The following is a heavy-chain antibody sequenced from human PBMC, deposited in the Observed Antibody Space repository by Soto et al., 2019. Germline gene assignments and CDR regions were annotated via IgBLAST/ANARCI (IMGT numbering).Heavy chain of an antibody. J-gene: IGHJ5*02. CDR1: GYTFTSYA. V-gene: IGHV1-3*01. CDR2: INAGNGNT. D-gene: IGHD1-26*01. Sequence: ASVKVSCKASGYTFTSYAMHWVRQAPGQRLEWMGWINAGNGNTKYSQKFQGRVTITRDTSASTAYMELSSLRSDDTAVYYCARGPSRGSYAWFDPWGQGTLVTVSS. CDR3: ARGPSRGSYAWFDP.